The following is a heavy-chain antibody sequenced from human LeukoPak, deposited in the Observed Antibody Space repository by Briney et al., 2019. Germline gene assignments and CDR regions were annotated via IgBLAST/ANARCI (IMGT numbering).Heavy chain of an antibody. Sequence: PGGSLRLSCAASGFTFSSYAMSWVRQAPGKGLEWVSAISGSGGSTYYADSVKGRFTISRGNSKNTLYLQMNSLRAEDTAVYYCAKDRDRIAGLIYFDYWGQGTLVTVSS. D-gene: IGHD6-13*01. J-gene: IGHJ4*02. CDR1: GFTFSSYA. V-gene: IGHV3-23*01. CDR3: AKDRDRIAGLIYFDY. CDR2: ISGSGGST.